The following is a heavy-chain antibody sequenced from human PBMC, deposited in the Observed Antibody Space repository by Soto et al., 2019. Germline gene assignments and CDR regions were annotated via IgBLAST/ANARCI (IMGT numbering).Heavy chain of an antibody. J-gene: IGHJ6*03. V-gene: IGHV3-21*01. Sequence: GGSLRLSCAASGFTFSSYSMNWVRQAPGKGLEWVSSISSSSSYIYYADSVKGRFTISRDNAKNSLYLQMNSLRAEDTAVYYCARGGAIFGVVIFLGRGYYMDVWGKGTTVTVSS. CDR3: ARGGAIFGVVIFLGRGYYMDV. CDR1: GFTFSSYS. CDR2: ISSSSSYI. D-gene: IGHD3-3*01.